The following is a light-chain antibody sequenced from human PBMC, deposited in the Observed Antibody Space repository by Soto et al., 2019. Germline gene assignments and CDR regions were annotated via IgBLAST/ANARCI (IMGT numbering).Light chain of an antibody. CDR1: QSISRY. Sequence: DVQMTQSPSTLPASVGDRVTITCRASQSISRYLNWYQQKPGKAPKLLIYAASSLLGGVPSRFSGSGSGTEFTLIISSLQPDDFATYYCQQYNSYSRTFGQGTKVDIK. CDR3: QQYNSYSRT. J-gene: IGKJ1*01. CDR2: AAS. V-gene: IGKV1-5*01.